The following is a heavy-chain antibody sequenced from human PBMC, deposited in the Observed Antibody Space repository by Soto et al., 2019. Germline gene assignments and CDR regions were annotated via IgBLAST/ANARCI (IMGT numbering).Heavy chain of an antibody. CDR2: MSHSGGT. CDR1: GGFVSSGNYY. Sequence: SETLSLTCAVYGGFVSSGNYYWSWIRQPPGKGLEWIGEMSHSGGTNFNPSLKSRVTISVDTSKNQCSLKLSSVTAADTAVYYCARGPDWHSRLDYWGQGTLVTVSS. D-gene: IGHD1-7*01. J-gene: IGHJ4*02. CDR3: ARGPDWHSRLDY. V-gene: IGHV4-61*01.